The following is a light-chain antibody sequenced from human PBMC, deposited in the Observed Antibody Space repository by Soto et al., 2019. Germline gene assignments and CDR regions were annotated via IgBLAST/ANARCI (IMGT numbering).Light chain of an antibody. V-gene: IGLV1-44*01. CDR2: SIN. Sequence: QSVLTQPPSASGTPGQRVTISCSGGTSNIGSNTVNRYQQLPGTAPKLLIYSINQRPSGVPDRFSGSKSGTSASLAISGLQSEDEADYYCAAWDDSLIGVVFGGGTKLTVL. CDR3: AAWDDSLIGVV. J-gene: IGLJ2*01. CDR1: TSNIGSNT.